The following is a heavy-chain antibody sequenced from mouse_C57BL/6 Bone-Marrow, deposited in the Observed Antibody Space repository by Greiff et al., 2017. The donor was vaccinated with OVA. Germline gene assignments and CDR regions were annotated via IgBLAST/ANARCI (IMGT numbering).Heavy chain of an antibody. CDR2: ISDGGSYT. J-gene: IGHJ1*03. CDR1: GFTFSSYA. V-gene: IGHV5-4*01. CDR3: ARDPDGYYAYWYVDV. D-gene: IGHD2-3*01. Sequence: EVQRVESGGGLVKPGGSLKLSCAASGFTFSSYAMSWVRQTPEKRLEWVATISDGGSYTYYPDNVKGRFTISRDNAKNNLYLQMSHLKSEDTAMYYCARDPDGYYAYWYVDVWGTGTTVTVSS.